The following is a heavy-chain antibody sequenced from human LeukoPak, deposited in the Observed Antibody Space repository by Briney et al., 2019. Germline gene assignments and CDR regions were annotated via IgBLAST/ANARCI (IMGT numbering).Heavy chain of an antibody. Sequence: KSGGSLRLACVDSGFTLSSYTMHWVRPAPGNGLEWGSSITSGSNYIKYAESVKGRFTISRDNSKNSLYLQMNSLRTEDTPVYYCARETYGSGHPLNWFDPWGQGTLVTVSS. CDR2: ITSGSNYI. J-gene: IGHJ5*02. CDR3: ARETYGSGHPLNWFDP. D-gene: IGHD6-19*01. CDR1: GFTLSSYT. V-gene: IGHV3-21*04.